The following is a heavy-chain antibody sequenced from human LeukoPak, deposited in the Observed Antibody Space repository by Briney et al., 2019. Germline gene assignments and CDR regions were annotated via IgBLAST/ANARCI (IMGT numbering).Heavy chain of an antibody. CDR3: ARDLMGHYNSSGYYLVLPDY. V-gene: IGHV1-46*01. Sequence: ASVKVSCKASGYTFTGYYMHWVRQAPGQGLEWMGIINPSGGSTSYAQKFQGRVTMTRDTSTSTVYMELSSLRSEDTAVYYCARDLMGHYNSSGYYLVLPDYWGQGTLVTVSS. D-gene: IGHD3-22*01. CDR1: GYTFTGYY. CDR2: INPSGGST. J-gene: IGHJ4*02.